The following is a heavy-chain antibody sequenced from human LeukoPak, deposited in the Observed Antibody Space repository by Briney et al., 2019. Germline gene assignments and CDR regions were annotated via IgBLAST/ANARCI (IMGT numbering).Heavy chain of an antibody. J-gene: IGHJ4*02. CDR3: ARVPHCSSTSCYSDYFDY. D-gene: IGHD2-2*02. V-gene: IGHV3-48*01. CDR2: ISSSSSTI. CDR1: GFTFSSYS. Sequence: PGGSLRLSCAASGFTFSSYSMNWVRQAPGKGLEWVSYISSSSSTIYYADSVKGRFTISRDNAKNSLYLQMNNLRAEDTAVYYCARVPHCSSTSCYSDYFDYWGQGTLVTVSS.